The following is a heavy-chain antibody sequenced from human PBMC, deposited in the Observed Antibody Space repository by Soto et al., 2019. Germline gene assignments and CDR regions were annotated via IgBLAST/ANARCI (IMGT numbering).Heavy chain of an antibody. CDR1: GGTFSSYS. V-gene: IGHV1-69*18. Sequence: QVQLVQSGAEVKTPGSSVKVSCKASGGTFSSYSINWVRQATGQGLEWMGRLIPMFGTTDYAQRFQGRVTFTADASTSTAAMEVTNLTSEDTAVYYCARAVVLTFTRFYDMDLWGQGTTVTVSS. D-gene: IGHD3-9*01. J-gene: IGHJ6*02. CDR3: ARAVVLTFTRFYDMDL. CDR2: LIPMFGTT.